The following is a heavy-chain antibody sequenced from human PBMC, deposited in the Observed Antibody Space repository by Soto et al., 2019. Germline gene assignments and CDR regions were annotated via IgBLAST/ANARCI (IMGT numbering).Heavy chain of an antibody. V-gene: IGHV1-69*02. CDR1: GGTFSSYT. CDR3: AMEYCSSTSCYKDY. D-gene: IGHD2-2*02. Sequence: VASVKVSCKASGGTFSSYTISWVRQAPGQGLEWMGRIIPILGIANNAQKFQGRVTITADKSTSTAYMELSSLRSEDTAVYYCAMEYCSSTSCYKDYWGQGTLVTVSS. CDR2: IIPILGIA. J-gene: IGHJ4*02.